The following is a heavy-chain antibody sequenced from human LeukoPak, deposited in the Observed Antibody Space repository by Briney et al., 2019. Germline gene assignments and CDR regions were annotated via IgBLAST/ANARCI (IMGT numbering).Heavy chain of an antibody. CDR1: RGTFSSYA. CDR2: IIPIFGTA. J-gene: IGHJ4*02. Sequence: ASVKVSCKASRGTFSSYAISWVRQAPGQGLEWMGGIIPIFGTANYAQKFQGRVTMTTDTSTSTAYMELRSLRSDDTAVYYCARAKYYYDSSGYVGSYWGQGTLVTVSS. D-gene: IGHD3-22*01. V-gene: IGHV1-69*05. CDR3: ARAKYYYDSSGYVGSY.